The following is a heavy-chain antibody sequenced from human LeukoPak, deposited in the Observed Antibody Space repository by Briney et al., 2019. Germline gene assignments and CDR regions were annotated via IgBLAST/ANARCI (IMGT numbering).Heavy chain of an antibody. CDR1: GFTFSSYA. CDR3: AKDLNSGYDFGANEGFFDY. Sequence: GSLRLSCAASGFTFSSYAMSWVRQAPGKGLEWVSAISGSGGSTYYADSVKGRFTISRDNSKNTLYLQMNSLRAEDTAVYYCAKDLNSGYDFGANEGFFDYWGQGTLVTVSS. J-gene: IGHJ4*02. CDR2: ISGSGGST. V-gene: IGHV3-23*01. D-gene: IGHD5-12*01.